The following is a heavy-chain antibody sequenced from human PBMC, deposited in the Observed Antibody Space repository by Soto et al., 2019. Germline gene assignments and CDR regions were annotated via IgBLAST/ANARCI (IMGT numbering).Heavy chain of an antibody. CDR2: VSYGGDNK. D-gene: IGHD6-13*01. V-gene: IGHV3-30*09. Sequence: QVQLVESGGGVVQPGSSLRLSCAASRFIFSDYAMHWVRQAPGKGLEWVAVVSYGGDNKYYAESVRGRFAISRENLKNTLYLQMNSLNPEDTAVYHCAKARHSTSWYGVEADFRGQGTLVTVSS. CDR3: AKARHSTSWYGVEADF. J-gene: IGHJ4*02. CDR1: RFIFSDYA.